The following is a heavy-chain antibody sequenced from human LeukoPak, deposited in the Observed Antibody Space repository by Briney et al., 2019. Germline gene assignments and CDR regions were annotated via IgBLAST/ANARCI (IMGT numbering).Heavy chain of an antibody. CDR3: GSSPYVWGIDH. V-gene: IGHV3-53*01. Sequence: PGGSLRLSCAASGFTVSNNYMSWVRQAPGKGLEWVSIIYSGGSTYYADSVKGRFTISRDNSKNTLHLQLTSLRADDPAVYYCGSSPYVWGIDHWGQGTPVTVSS. D-gene: IGHD3-16*01. CDR2: IYSGGST. J-gene: IGHJ4*02. CDR1: GFTVSNNY.